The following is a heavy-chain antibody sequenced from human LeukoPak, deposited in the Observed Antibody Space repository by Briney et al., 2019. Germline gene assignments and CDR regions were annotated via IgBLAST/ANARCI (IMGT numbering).Heavy chain of an antibody. CDR1: GFTLSSYE. D-gene: IGHD4-17*01. Sequence: GGSLRLSCTVSGFTLSSYEMSWIRQAPGKGLEWVSSIDYSGGSSYYADSVKGRFTISRDDSKNTLYLQLNSLRAEDTAVYYCAKESLRNTVTTRSEADYWGQGTLVTVSS. J-gene: IGHJ4*02. CDR2: IDYSGGSS. CDR3: AKESLRNTVTTRSEADY. V-gene: IGHV3-23*01.